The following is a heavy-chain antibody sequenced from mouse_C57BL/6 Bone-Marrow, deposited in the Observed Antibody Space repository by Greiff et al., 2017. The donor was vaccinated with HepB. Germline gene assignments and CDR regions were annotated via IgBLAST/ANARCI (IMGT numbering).Heavy chain of an antibody. J-gene: IGHJ1*03. CDR3: ARITTVVTYWYFDV. Sequence: VQLQQSGPVLVKPGASVKMSCKASGYTFTDYYMNWVKQSHGKSLEWIGVINPYNGGTSYNQKFKGKATLTVDKSSSTAYMELNSLTSEDSAVYYWARITTVVTYWYFDVWGTGTTVTVSS. V-gene: IGHV1-19*01. D-gene: IGHD1-1*01. CDR2: INPYNGGT. CDR1: GYTFTDYY.